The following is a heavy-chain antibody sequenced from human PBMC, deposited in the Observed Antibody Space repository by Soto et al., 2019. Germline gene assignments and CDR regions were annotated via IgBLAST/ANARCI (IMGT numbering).Heavy chain of an antibody. CDR3: ARDRENYYFDY. CDR2: IKQDGSET. J-gene: IGHJ4*02. D-gene: IGHD1-26*01. CDR1: GFIFVTFW. V-gene: IGHV3-7*05. Sequence: GGSLRLSCAASGFIFVTFWMNWVRQAPGKGLEWVASIKQDGSETYYVDSVKGRFTISRDNAKNSLYLLMSSLRADDTAIYHCARDRENYYFDYWGQGTLVTVSS.